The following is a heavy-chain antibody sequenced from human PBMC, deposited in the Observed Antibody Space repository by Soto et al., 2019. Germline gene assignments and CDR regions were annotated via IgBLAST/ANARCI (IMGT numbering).Heavy chain of an antibody. Sequence: PSETLSLTCTVSGDSLGGYYWSWIRQTPGKGLEWIGYFYSSGSPHHNPSLKSRVTISEDRSKNQFYLKLTSVTAADTAVYYCARDANFGSENSKFWAFAFSGQGTVVTVSS. J-gene: IGHJ3*01. D-gene: IGHD3-10*01. CDR2: FYSSGSP. CDR3: ARDANFGSENSKFWAFAF. V-gene: IGHV4-59*12. CDR1: GDSLGGYY.